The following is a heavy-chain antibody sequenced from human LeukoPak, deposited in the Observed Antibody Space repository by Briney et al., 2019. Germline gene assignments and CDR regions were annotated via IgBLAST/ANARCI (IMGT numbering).Heavy chain of an antibody. CDR1: GVTFSSYW. D-gene: IGHD5-18*01. J-gene: IGHJ4*02. CDR2: IKKDGSEK. V-gene: IGHV3-7*01. CDR3: ARHLSGVTGYTYGRGIDY. Sequence: GGSLRLSCAASGVTFSSYWMSWVRQAPGKGLEWVANIKKDGSEKYYVDSVKGRFTISRDNAKKSLYLQMNSLRAEDTAVYYCARHLSGVTGYTYGRGIDYWGQGTLVTVSS.